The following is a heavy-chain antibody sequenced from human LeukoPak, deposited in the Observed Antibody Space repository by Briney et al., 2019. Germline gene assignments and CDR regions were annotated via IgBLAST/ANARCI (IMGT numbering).Heavy chain of an antibody. CDR3: TREAKLAFDI. CDR2: INTDTGNP. D-gene: IGHD1-7*01. Sequence: ASVKVSCKASGYTFTTYAVNWVRQAPGQGLELMGWINTDTGNPTYVQGFTGRFVFSLDTSVNTAYLQISSLQAEDTAVYYCTREAKLAFDIWGQGTMVTVSS. V-gene: IGHV7-4-1*02. J-gene: IGHJ3*02. CDR1: GYTFTTYA.